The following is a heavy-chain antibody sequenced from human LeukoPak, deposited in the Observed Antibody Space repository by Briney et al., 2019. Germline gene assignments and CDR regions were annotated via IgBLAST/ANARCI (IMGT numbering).Heavy chain of an antibody. CDR2: INPNSGDT. CDR3: ARDYYDSSGTNFDS. CDR1: GYTFTGYY. V-gene: IGHV1-2*02. Sequence: ASVKVSCKASGYTFTGYYMHWVRQAPGQGLEWMGWINPNSGDTNYAQKFQGRLTMTRDTSISTAYMEMSRLRSDDTAVYSCARDYYDSSGTNFDSWGQGTLVTVSA. D-gene: IGHD3-22*01. J-gene: IGHJ4*02.